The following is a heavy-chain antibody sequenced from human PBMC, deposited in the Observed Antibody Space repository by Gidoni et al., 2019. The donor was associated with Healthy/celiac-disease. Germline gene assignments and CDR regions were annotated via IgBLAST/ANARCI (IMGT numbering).Heavy chain of an antibody. V-gene: IGHV1-69*01. Sequence: QVQLVQSGAEVKKPGSSVKVSCKASGGTFSSYAISWVRQAPGQGLEWMGGFIPIFGTANYAQKFQGRVTITADESTSTAYMELSSLRSEDTAVYYCAREIIPSYSSGWYYYYGMDVWGQGTTVTVSS. J-gene: IGHJ6*02. CDR1: GGTFSSYA. CDR2: FIPIFGTA. CDR3: AREIIPSYSSGWYYYYGMDV. D-gene: IGHD6-19*01.